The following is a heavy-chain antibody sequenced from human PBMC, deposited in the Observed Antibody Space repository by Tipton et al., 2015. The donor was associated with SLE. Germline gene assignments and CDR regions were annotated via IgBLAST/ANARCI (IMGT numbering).Heavy chain of an antibody. D-gene: IGHD3-10*01. V-gene: IGHV4-59*12. CDR3: ASRGVPDAFDI. CDR1: GGSTSSYY. Sequence: TLSLTCTVSGGSTSSYYWSWIRQPPGKGLEWIGYIYHSGSTYYNPSLKSRVTISVDRSKNQFSLKLSSVTAADTAVYYCASRGVPDAFDIWGQGTMVTVSS. CDR2: IYHSGST. J-gene: IGHJ3*02.